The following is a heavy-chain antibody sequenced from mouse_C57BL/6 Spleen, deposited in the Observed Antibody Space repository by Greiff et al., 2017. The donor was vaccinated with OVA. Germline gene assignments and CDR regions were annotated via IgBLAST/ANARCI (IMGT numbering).Heavy chain of an antibody. CDR3: ARGERDWYFDV. CDR2: IDPANGNT. V-gene: IGHV14-3*01. CDR1: GFNIKNTY. Sequence: EVQRVEAVAELVRPGASVNSSFTSSGFNIKNTYMHWVKQRPEQGLEWIGRIDPANGNTKYAPKFQGKATITADTSSNTAYLQLSSLTSEDTAIYYCARGERDWYFDVWGTGTTVTVSS. J-gene: IGHJ1*03.